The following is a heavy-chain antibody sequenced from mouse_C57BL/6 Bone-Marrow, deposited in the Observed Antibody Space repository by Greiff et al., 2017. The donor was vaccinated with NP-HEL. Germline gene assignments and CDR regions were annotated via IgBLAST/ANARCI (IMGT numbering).Heavy chain of an antibody. V-gene: IGHV5-6*02. Sequence: DVMLVESGGDLVKPGGSLKLSCAASGFTFSSYGMSWVRQTPDKRLEWVATISSGGSYTYYPDSVKGRFTISRDNAKNTLYLQMSSLKSEDTAMYYCARPGSYPFAYWGQGTLVTVSA. CDR2: ISSGGSYT. CDR1: GFTFSSYG. CDR3: ARPGSYPFAY. D-gene: IGHD1-1*01. J-gene: IGHJ3*01.